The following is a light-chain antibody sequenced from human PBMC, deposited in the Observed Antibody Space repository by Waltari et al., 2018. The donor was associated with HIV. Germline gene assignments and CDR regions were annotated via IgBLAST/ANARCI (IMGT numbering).Light chain of an antibody. J-gene: IGLJ2*01. CDR1: SSHIGHYY. Sequence: QSVLTQPPSASATPGQRVTISCSGSSSHIGHYYVYWYQQLPGATPKVLIFRNNRRPSGVPDRFSGSKSGTSASLAISGLRSEDEADYYCATWDDSLSGVVFGGGTKLTVL. CDR2: RNN. CDR3: ATWDDSLSGVV. V-gene: IGLV1-47*01.